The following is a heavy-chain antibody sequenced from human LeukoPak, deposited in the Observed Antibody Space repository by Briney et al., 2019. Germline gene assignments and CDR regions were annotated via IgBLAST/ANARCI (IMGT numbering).Heavy chain of an antibody. J-gene: IGHJ4*02. V-gene: IGHV2-5*02. CDR3: AHRGRSSGFYRVFDY. D-gene: IGHD3-22*01. CDR2: IYWDDDK. Sequence: SGPTLVKPTQPLTLTCTFSGFSLSTNGVGVGWIRQPPGKALEWLGIIYWDDDKRYSPSLRSRLTITKDTSKNQVVLTMTNMDPVDTATYYCAHRGRSSGFYRVFDYWGQGTLVTVSS. CDR1: GFSLSTNGVG.